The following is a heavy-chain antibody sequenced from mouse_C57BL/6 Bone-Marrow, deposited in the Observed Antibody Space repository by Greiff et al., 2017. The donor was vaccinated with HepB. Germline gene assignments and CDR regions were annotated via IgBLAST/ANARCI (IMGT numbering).Heavy chain of an antibody. CDR2: IYPGDGDT. CDR3: ASYGPFAY. V-gene: IGHV1-82*01. D-gene: IGHD1-1*02. CDR1: GYAFSSSW. J-gene: IGHJ3*01. Sequence: QVQLKESGPELVKPGASVKISCKASGYAFSSSWMNWVKQRPGKGLEWIGRIYPGDGDTNYNGKFKGKATLTAAKSSSTAYMQLSSLTSEDSAVYFCASYGPFAYWGQGTLVTVSA.